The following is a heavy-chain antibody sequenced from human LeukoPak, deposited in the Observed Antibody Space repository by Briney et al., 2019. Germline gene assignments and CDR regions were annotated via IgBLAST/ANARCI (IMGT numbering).Heavy chain of an antibody. CDR1: GGSISSYY. D-gene: IGHD2-2*01. Sequence: SETLSLTCTVSGGSISSYYWSWIRQPPGKGLEWIGYIYYSGSTNYNPSLKSRVTISVDTSKNQFSLKLSSVTAADTAVYYCASTLYCSSTSCYGWFDPWGQGTLVTVSS. CDR2: IYYSGST. J-gene: IGHJ5*02. CDR3: ASTLYCSSTSCYGWFDP. V-gene: IGHV4-59*01.